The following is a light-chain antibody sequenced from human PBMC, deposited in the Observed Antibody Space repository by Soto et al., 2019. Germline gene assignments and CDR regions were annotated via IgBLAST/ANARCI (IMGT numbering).Light chain of an antibody. Sequence: QSARTQPRSVSGSPGQSVTISWTGTSSDVGVYNYVSWYQQHPGKAPQLVIYDVIKRPSGVPYRFSGSKSGNTASLTISGLQAEDEADYYCCSYAGSSLWVFGGGTKLTVL. CDR3: CSYAGSSLWV. CDR1: SSDVGVYNY. V-gene: IGLV2-11*01. CDR2: DVI. J-gene: IGLJ3*02.